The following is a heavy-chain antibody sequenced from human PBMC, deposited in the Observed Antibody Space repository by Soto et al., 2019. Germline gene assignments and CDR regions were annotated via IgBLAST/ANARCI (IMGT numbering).Heavy chain of an antibody. CDR1: GFTVTNYG. D-gene: IGHD1-1*01. CDR3: AKVGDVYNSFFDY. Sequence: GGSLRLSCAASGFTVTNYGMHWVRQAPGQGLEWVAVISNDGNRIYYVDSVKGRFTISRDISKNTLYLQMNSRRAEDTAVYYCAKVGDVYNSFFDYWGQGALVTVSS. V-gene: IGHV3-30*18. CDR2: ISNDGNRI. J-gene: IGHJ4*02.